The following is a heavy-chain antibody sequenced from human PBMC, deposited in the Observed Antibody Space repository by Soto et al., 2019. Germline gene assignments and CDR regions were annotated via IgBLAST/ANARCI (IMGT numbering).Heavy chain of an antibody. CDR2: MNPNSGNT. J-gene: IGHJ6*02. CDR3: ARDHGVATIYYYYGMDV. Sequence: ASVKVSCKASGYTFTSYDINWVRQATGQGLEWMGWMNPNSGNTGYAQKFQGWVTMTRDTSISTAYMELSRLRSDDTAVYYCARDHGVATIYYYYGMDVWGQGTTVTVSS. D-gene: IGHD5-12*01. CDR1: GYTFTSYD. V-gene: IGHV1-8*01.